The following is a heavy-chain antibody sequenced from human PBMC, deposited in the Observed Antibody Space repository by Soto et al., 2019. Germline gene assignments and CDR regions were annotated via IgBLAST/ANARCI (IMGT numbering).Heavy chain of an antibody. Sequence: SETLSLTCTVSGGSISSGGYYWSWIRQHPGKGLEWIGYIYYSGSTYYNPSLKSRVTISVDTSKNQFSLKLSSVTAADTAVYYCARGDSSSSGVYFDYWGQGTLVTISS. V-gene: IGHV4-31*03. CDR3: ARGDSSSSGVYFDY. CDR2: IYYSGST. D-gene: IGHD6-6*01. J-gene: IGHJ4*02. CDR1: GGSISSGGYY.